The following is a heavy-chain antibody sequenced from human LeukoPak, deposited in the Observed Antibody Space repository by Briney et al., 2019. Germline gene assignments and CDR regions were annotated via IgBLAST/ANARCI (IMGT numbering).Heavy chain of an antibody. D-gene: IGHD2-2*01. CDR3: ERGHVVVPAAYFDY. CDR1: GGSFSGYY. CDR2: INHSGST. J-gene: IGHJ4*02. V-gene: IGHV4-34*01. Sequence: PSETLSLTCAVSGGSFSGYYWSWIRQPPGQGLEWIGEINHSGSTNSNPTPKSRVTISVDTSTNQFSLTLNAVTAADTAVYYYERGHVVVPAAYFDYWGQGTLVTVSS.